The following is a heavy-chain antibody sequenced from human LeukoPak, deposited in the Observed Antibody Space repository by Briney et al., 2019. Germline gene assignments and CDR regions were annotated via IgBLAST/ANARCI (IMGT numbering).Heavy chain of an antibody. D-gene: IGHD3-22*01. V-gene: IGHV1-58*02. Sequence: SVKVSCKASGFTFTSSAMQWVRQARGQRLEWIGWIVVGSGNTNYAQKFQERVTITRDMSTSTAYMELSSLRSEDTAVYYCAAGGGYYDSSGYRMSLLEYWGQGTLVTVSS. CDR1: GFTFTSSA. CDR2: IVVGSGNT. CDR3: AAGGGYYDSSGYRMSLLEY. J-gene: IGHJ4*02.